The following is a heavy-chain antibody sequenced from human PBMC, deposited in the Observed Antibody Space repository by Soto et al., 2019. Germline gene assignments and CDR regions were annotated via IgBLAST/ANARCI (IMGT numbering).Heavy chain of an antibody. Sequence: PGESLKISCQGSGYRFTSYWIAWVRQMPGKGLEWVGVIYPGDSDVKYSPSFEGHVTISVNRSDGTAYLQWTSLKASDTAIYFCARHFDSSGYYPDYWGQGTQVTVS. CDR1: GYRFTSYW. V-gene: IGHV5-51*01. J-gene: IGHJ4*02. CDR3: ARHFDSSGYYPDY. D-gene: IGHD3-22*01. CDR2: IYPGDSDV.